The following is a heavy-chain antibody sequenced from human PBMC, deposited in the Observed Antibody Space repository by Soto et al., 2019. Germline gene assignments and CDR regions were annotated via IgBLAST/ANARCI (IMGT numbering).Heavy chain of an antibody. CDR2: IRGSGGST. D-gene: IGHD5-18*01. J-gene: IGHJ4*02. CDR3: AKGTSTAMLTCNS. V-gene: IGHV3-23*01. Sequence: GGSLRLSCAASGLTFSSYAMSWVRQAQGKGLEWVSGIRGSGGSTYYADSVKGRFTISRDNSKNTLSLQMNSLRAEDTAIYYCAKGTSTAMLTCNSWGQGTLVTVSS. CDR1: GLTFSSYA.